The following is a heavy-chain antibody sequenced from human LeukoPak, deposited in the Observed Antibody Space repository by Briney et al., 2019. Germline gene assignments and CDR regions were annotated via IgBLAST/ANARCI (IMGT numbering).Heavy chain of an antibody. D-gene: IGHD3-9*01. CDR1: GGSISSYY. J-gene: IGHJ4*02. Sequence: SETLSLTCTVSGGSISSYYWSWIRQPPGKGLEWIGYIYYSGSTNYNPSLKSRVTISVDTSKNQFSLKLSSVTAADTAVYYCARVWGHYDILTGYYDYWGQGILVTVSS. V-gene: IGHV4-59*01. CDR3: ARVWGHYDILTGYYDY. CDR2: IYYSGST.